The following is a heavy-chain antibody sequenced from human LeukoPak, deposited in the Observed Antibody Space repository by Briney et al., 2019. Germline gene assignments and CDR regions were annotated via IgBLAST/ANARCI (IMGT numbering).Heavy chain of an antibody. CDR1: GFTFSDNY. CDR2: ISSSGNTT. CDR3: ATEGKIVRGVYTDY. D-gene: IGHD3-10*02. Sequence: PGGSLRLSCAASGFTFSDNYMSWIRQAPGKGLEWVSYISSSGNTTYNADSVKGRFSITRDNAKNSLYLQMNSLRAEDTAVYYCATEGKIVRGVYTDYWGQGTLVTVSS. V-gene: IGHV3-11*04. J-gene: IGHJ4*02.